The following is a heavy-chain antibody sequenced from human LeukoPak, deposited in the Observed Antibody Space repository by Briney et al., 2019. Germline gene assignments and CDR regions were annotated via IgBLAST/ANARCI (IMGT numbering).Heavy chain of an antibody. CDR1: GFRFSNDW. CDR3: ARDPEGGACDY. V-gene: IGHV3-7*01. D-gene: IGHD1-26*01. Sequence: GGSLRLSCAASGFRFSNDWMSWVRQAPGKGRGGVANVNHVGSEECYVDSVKGRFTISRDNAKSSLSLQMNSLSAEDTAVYYCARDPEGGACDYWGQGILVTVSS. J-gene: IGHJ4*02. CDR2: VNHVGSEE.